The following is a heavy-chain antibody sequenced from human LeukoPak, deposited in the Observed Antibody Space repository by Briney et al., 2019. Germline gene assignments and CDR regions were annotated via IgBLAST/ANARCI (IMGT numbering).Heavy chain of an antibody. CDR1: GFTFSNAW. Sequence: GGSLRVSCAASGFTFSNAWMSWVRPAPGKGLEGVGRIKGKTDGGTTDYAPPVKGRFTISRDDSKNTLYLKMNSLKTEDTAVYYCTTDSWANYYDSSGYEDYWGQGTLVTVSS. CDR2: IKGKTDGGTT. J-gene: IGHJ4*02. CDR3: TTDSWANYYDSSGYEDY. D-gene: IGHD3-22*01. V-gene: IGHV3-15*01.